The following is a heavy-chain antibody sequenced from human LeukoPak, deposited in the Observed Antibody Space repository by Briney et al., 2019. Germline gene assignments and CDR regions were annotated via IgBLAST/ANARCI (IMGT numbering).Heavy chain of an antibody. CDR1: GFTFDDYA. J-gene: IGHJ4*02. CDR3: GRHSGPYTDLDY. Sequence: GRSLRLSCAASGFTFDDYAMHWVRQAPGKGLEWVSGISWNSGSIGYADSVKGRFTISRDNAKNSLYLQMNSLRAEDTALYYCGRHSGPYTDLDYWGQGTLVTVSS. CDR2: ISWNSGSI. V-gene: IGHV3-9*01. D-gene: IGHD2-2*02.